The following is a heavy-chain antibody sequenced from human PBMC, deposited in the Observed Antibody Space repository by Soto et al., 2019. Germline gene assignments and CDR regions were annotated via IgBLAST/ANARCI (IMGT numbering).Heavy chain of an antibody. V-gene: IGHV4-61*01. Sequence: SETLSLTCTVSGGSVSSGSYYWSWIRQPPGKGLEWIGYIYYSGSTNYNSSLKSRVTISVDTSRNQFSLKLSSVTSADTAVYYCARFYSSTYGMDVWGQGTTVTVSS. J-gene: IGHJ6*02. CDR1: GGSVSSGSYY. CDR3: ARFYSSTYGMDV. D-gene: IGHD6-13*01. CDR2: IYYSGST.